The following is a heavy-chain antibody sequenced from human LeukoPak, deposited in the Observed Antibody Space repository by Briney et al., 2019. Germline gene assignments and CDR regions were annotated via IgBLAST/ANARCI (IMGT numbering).Heavy chain of an antibody. CDR1: GGTFRNYV. Sequence: SVKVSCKASGGTFRNYVISWVRQAPGQGLEWMGGIIPIFGAANYGQSSQGRVTITADESTNTAYMELSSLRSEDTAVYYCARRNLSAAGWVVYYYYMDVWGKGTTVTVSS. J-gene: IGHJ6*03. CDR3: ARRNLSAAGWVVYYYYMDV. V-gene: IGHV1-69*13. CDR2: IIPIFGAA. D-gene: IGHD6-13*01.